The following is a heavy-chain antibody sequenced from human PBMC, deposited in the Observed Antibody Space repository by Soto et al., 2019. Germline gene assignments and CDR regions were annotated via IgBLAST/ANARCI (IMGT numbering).Heavy chain of an antibody. CDR2: IWYDGSNK. J-gene: IGHJ4*02. CDR3: ARENYGSGSFDY. CDR1: GFTFSSYG. D-gene: IGHD3-10*01. Sequence: QVQLVESGGGVVQPGRSLRLSCAASGFTFSSYGMHWVRQAPGKGLEWVAVIWYDGSNKYYADSVKGRFTISRDNSKNTLYLQMNSLRAEDTAVYYCARENYGSGSFDYWGQGTLVTASS. V-gene: IGHV3-33*01.